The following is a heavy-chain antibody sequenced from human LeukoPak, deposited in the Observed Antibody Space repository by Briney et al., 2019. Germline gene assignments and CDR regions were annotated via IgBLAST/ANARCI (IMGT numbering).Heavy chain of an antibody. D-gene: IGHD3-9*01. Sequence: GSLRLSCTASGFTFSSYSMNWVRQAPGKGLEWVSYISSSSTIYYADSVKGRFTISRDNAKNSLYLQMNSLRAEDTAVYYCARGEYYDILTGLYYYYYGMDVWGQGTTVTVSS. V-gene: IGHV3-48*01. CDR3: ARGEYYDILTGLYYYYYGMDV. CDR1: GFTFSSYS. J-gene: IGHJ6*02. CDR2: ISSSSTI.